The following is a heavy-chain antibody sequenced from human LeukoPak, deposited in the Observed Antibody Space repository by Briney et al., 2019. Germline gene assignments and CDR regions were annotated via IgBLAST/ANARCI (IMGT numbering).Heavy chain of an antibody. J-gene: IGHJ4*02. Sequence: PGGSLRLSCAASGFTFDDYAMHWVRHAPGKGLEWVSGISWDSGSIVYADSVKGRFTSSRDNAQNSPYLQKNSLRAEDTALYYCAKETTSHGPFDYWGQGTLVTVSS. CDR3: AKETTSHGPFDY. CDR1: GFTFDDYA. D-gene: IGHD1-1*01. V-gene: IGHV3-9*01. CDR2: ISWDSGSI.